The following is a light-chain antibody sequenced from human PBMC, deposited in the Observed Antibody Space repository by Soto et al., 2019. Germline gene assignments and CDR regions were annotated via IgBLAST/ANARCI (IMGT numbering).Light chain of an antibody. CDR2: DAS. CDR1: QSVSSY. V-gene: IGKV3-11*01. Sequence: EIVLTQSPATLSLSPGERATLSCRASQSVSSYLAWYQQKPGQAPRLLIYDASNRATGIPARFSGSGSGTDCALTISSLEPEDFAVYYCQERSNWPPVYTFGQGTKLGIK. CDR3: QERSNWPPVYT. J-gene: IGKJ2*01.